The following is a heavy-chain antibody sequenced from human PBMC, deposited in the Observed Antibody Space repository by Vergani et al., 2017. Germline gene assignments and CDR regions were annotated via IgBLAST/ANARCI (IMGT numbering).Heavy chain of an antibody. CDR3: ARGGYDGYYDFGSGLSLGAWHYYGMDV. V-gene: IGHV3-21*01. Sequence: EVQLVESGGGLVKPGGSLRLSCAASGFTFSSYSMNWVRQAPGKGLEWVSSISSSSSYIYYADSVKGRFTISRDNAKNSLYLQMNSLRAEDTAVYYCARGGYDGYYDFGSGLSLGAWHYYGMDVWGQGTTVTVSS. CDR2: ISSSSSYI. J-gene: IGHJ6*02. CDR1: GFTFSSYS. D-gene: IGHD3-3*01.